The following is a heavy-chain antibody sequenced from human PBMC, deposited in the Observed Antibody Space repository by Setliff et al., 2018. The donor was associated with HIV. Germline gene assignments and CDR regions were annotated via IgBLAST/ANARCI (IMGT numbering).Heavy chain of an antibody. CDR2: IYSDGSII. CDR1: GFTVSSNY. Sequence: GGSLRLSCAASGFTVSSNYMSWVRQAPGKGLEWVSVIYSDGSIITYGESVKGRFTISRDNAKNTLYLQMNSLRAEDTAVYYCARDRGYPDSFNIWGQGTVVTVSS. CDR3: ARDRGYPDSFNI. V-gene: IGHV3-74*01. J-gene: IGHJ3*02. D-gene: IGHD3-10*01.